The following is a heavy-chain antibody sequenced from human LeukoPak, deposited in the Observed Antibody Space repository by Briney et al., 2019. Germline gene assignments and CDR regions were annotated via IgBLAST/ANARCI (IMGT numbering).Heavy chain of an antibody. Sequence: GGSLRLSCAASGFTFSSYGMSWVGQAPGKGLEWVSTISGGGGDTYYADSVKGRFTISRDNSKNTLYLQMNGLRAVDTALYYCAKGGDYYGSGSYIDYWGQGALVTVSS. D-gene: IGHD3-10*01. CDR2: ISGGGGDT. CDR1: GFTFSSYG. CDR3: AKGGDYYGSGSYIDY. V-gene: IGHV3-23*01. J-gene: IGHJ4*02.